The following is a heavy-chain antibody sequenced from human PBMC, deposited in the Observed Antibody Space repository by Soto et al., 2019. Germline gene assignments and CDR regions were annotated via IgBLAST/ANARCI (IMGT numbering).Heavy chain of an antibody. J-gene: IGHJ6*02. CDR3: GKGRSYYYSYGVDV. Sequence: EVHLLESGGALVQPGGSLRLSCAASGFTFSSCAMGWVRQAPGKGLEWVSDIIDSGGSTYYADAVKGRFTISRDNSKSTLYLQLNSLRAEDPAVYYCGKGRSYYYSYGVDVWGQGTTVTVSS. D-gene: IGHD1-26*01. CDR1: GFTFSSCA. V-gene: IGHV3-23*01. CDR2: IIDSGGST.